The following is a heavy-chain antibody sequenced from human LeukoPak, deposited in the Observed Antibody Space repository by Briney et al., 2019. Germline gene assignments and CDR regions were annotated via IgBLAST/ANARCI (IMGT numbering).Heavy chain of an antibody. Sequence: SETLSLTCTVSGGSISSSSYYWGWIRQPPGKGLEWIGSIYYSGSTYYNPSLKSRVTISVDTSKNQFSLKLSSVTAADTAVYYCARGGYYEFDYWGQGTLVTVSS. D-gene: IGHD3-3*01. CDR1: GGSISSSSYY. CDR3: ARGGYYEFDY. V-gene: IGHV4-39*01. J-gene: IGHJ4*02. CDR2: IYYSGST.